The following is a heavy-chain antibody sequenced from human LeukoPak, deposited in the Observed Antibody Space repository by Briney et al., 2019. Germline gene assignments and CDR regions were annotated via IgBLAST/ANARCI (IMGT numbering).Heavy chain of an antibody. CDR3: ASSGYYDY. CDR1: GFSFNSYA. D-gene: IGHD3-22*01. J-gene: IGHJ4*02. V-gene: IGHV3-30*03. CDR2: ISYDGSNK. Sequence: GGSLRLSCAASGFSFNSYAIHWVRQAPGKGLEWVTAISYDGSNKHYADSVRGRFTISRDNSKNTLYLQMNSLRAEDTAVYYCASSGYYDYWGQGTLVTVSS.